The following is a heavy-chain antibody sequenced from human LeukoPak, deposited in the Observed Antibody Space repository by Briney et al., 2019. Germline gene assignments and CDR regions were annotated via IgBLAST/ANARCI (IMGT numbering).Heavy chain of an antibody. J-gene: IGHJ6*03. CDR1: GVSISNYY. CDR2: IYSSGHT. Sequence: NPSETLSLTCSVSGVSISNYYWSWIRQPPGKGLEWIGYIYSSGHTKYKPSLQSRVTLSVDTSKNQFSLKLTSVAAADTAVYYCARQPNYYYYMDVWGKGTTVTVSS. CDR3: ARQPNYYYYMDV. V-gene: IGHV4-59*08.